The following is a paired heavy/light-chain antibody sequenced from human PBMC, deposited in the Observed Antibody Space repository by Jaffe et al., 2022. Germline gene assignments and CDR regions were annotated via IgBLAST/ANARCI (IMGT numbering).Light chain of an antibody. CDR2: KAS. CDR3: QQYKTNSRT. Sequence: DIQMTQSPSTLSASVGDRVTITCRASQSITTWLAWYQQKPGKGTRLLIYKASSLETGVPSRFSGSGSGTEFTLTISSLQPDDFATYYCQQYKTNSRTFGQGTKLEIK. CDR1: QSITTW. V-gene: IGKV1-5*03. J-gene: IGKJ2*01.
Heavy chain of an antibody. CDR1: GFSVSDKY. Sequence: VESGGGLVQPGGSLRLSCAASGFSVSDKYMTWVRQAPGKGLEWVSDLSSGDYTFYADSVKGRFTISRDNSKNTLYLQMNSLRVEDTAVYHCARGRRDSSGSYYIGEYYYDNWGQGTLVTVSS. J-gene: IGHJ4*02. V-gene: IGHV3-66*02. CDR3: ARGRRDSSGSYYIGEYYYDN. CDR2: LSSGDYT. D-gene: IGHD3-22*01.